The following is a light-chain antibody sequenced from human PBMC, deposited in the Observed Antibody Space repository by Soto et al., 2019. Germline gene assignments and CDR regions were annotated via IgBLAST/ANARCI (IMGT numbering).Light chain of an antibody. CDR2: ATS. CDR3: QQSFRPLWT. Sequence: DIQMTQSPSSLSAAVGDRVTITCRASQTIATYLHWYQQKPGEVPKLLIYATSSLQSGVPARFSGSGSGTDFTLTISSLQPDDSATYYCQQSFRPLWTFGQGTRVEIK. J-gene: IGKJ1*01. CDR1: QTIATY. V-gene: IGKV1-39*01.